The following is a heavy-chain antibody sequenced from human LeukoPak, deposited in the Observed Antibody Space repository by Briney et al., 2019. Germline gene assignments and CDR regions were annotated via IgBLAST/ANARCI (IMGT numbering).Heavy chain of an antibody. D-gene: IGHD2-2*01. V-gene: IGHV3-30*18. CDR1: GFTFSSYG. CDR2: ISYDGSNK. CDR3: AKVRDCSSTSCPYYFDY. Sequence: PGRSLRLSCAASGFTFSSYGMHWVRQAPGKGLEWVAFISYDGSNKYYADSVKGRFTISRDNSKNTLYLQMNSLRAEDTAVYYCAKVRDCSSTSCPYYFDYWGQGTLVTVSS. J-gene: IGHJ4*02.